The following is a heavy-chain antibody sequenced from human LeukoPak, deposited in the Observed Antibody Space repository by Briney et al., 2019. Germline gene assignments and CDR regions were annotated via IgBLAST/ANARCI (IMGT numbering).Heavy chain of an antibody. CDR2: IYTSGST. Sequence: TSETLSLTCTVSGGSVSSGSYYWSWIRQPAGKGLEWIGRIYTSGSTNYNPSLKSRVTISVDTSKNQFSLKLSSVTAADTAVYYCARELSRSGSQTAWGQGTLVTVSS. V-gene: IGHV4-61*02. CDR3: ARELSRSGSQTA. CDR1: GGSVSSGSYY. J-gene: IGHJ5*02. D-gene: IGHD3-10*01.